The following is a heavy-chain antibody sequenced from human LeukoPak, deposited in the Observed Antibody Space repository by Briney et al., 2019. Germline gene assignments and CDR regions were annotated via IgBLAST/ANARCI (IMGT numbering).Heavy chain of an antibody. CDR2: IYHSGST. CDR1: GGSISSGGYS. CDR3: AREGTAMVSFDY. V-gene: IGHV4-30-2*01. D-gene: IGHD5-18*01. J-gene: IGHJ4*02. Sequence: SETLSLTCAVSGGSISSGGYSWSWIRQPPGKGLEWIGYIYHSGSTYYNPSLKSRVTISVDRSKNQFSLKLSSVTAADTAVYYCAREGTAMVSFDYWGQGTLVTVSS.